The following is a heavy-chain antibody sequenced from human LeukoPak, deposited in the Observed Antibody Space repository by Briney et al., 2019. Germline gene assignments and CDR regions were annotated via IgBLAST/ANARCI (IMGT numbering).Heavy chain of an antibody. V-gene: IGHV3-30*04. J-gene: IGHJ4*02. CDR3: ARQSIPRYSSSWYYFDY. Sequence: GGSLRLSCAASGFTFSSYAMHWVRQAPGKGLEWVALISYDKSNKYYADSVKGRFTISRDNSKNTLYLQMNSLRAEDTAVYYCARQSIPRYSSSWYYFDYWGQGTLVTVSS. CDR2: ISYDKSNK. D-gene: IGHD6-13*01. CDR1: GFTFSSYA.